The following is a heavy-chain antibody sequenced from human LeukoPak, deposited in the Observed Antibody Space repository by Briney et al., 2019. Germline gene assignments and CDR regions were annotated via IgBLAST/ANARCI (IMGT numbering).Heavy chain of an antibody. CDR3: AKSPREGYCSSTSCPKYFQH. D-gene: IGHD2-2*01. V-gene: IGHV3-9*01. J-gene: IGHJ1*01. Sequence: GXEXVSGXSWNSGSIGYADSVKGRFTISRDNAKNSLYLQMNSLRAEDTALYYCAKSPREGYCSSTSCPKYFQHWGQGTLVTVSS. CDR2: XSWNSGSI.